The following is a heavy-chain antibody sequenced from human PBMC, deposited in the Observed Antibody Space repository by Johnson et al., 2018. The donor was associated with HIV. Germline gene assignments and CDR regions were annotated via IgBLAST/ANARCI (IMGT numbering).Heavy chain of an antibody. J-gene: IGHJ3*02. Sequence: QVQLVESVGGVAQPWRSLRLSCAASGFTFSFYAMHWVRQAPGKGLEWVALILYDGSNKYYADSVKGRFTISRDNSKNTLSLQMNSLRAEDTAVYYCARGYYYDSSGSDDAFDIWGQGTMVTVSS. CDR2: ILYDGSNK. CDR3: ARGYYYDSSGSDDAFDI. D-gene: IGHD3-22*01. CDR1: GFTFSFYA. V-gene: IGHV3-30-3*01.